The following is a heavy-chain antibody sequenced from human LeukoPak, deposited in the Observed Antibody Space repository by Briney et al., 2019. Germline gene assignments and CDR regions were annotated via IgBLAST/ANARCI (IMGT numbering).Heavy chain of an antibody. Sequence: GGSLRLSCAASGFTFSSCTMNWVRQAPGKGLEWVSSISSSSTYMYYADSVKGRFTVSRDNAKNSLYLQMNSLRAEDTAVYYCARSFRRYYYYGMDVWGQGTTVTVSS. J-gene: IGHJ6*02. CDR3: ARSFRRYYYYGMDV. CDR2: ISSSSTYM. V-gene: IGHV3-21*01. CDR1: GFTFSSCT.